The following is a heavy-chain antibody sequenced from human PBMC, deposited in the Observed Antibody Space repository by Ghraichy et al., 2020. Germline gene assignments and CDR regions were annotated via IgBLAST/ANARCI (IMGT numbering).Heavy chain of an antibody. CDR2: MNQDGSEK. CDR3: ASGSSWYSAY. D-gene: IGHD6-13*01. Sequence: GGSLRLSCAASGFTFSSYWMTWVRQAPGKGLEWVANMNQDGSEKYYVDSVKGRFTISRDNAKNSLYLQMNSLRAEDTAVYYCASGSSWYSAYWGQGTLVTVSS. V-gene: IGHV3-7*03. J-gene: IGHJ4*02. CDR1: GFTFSSYW.